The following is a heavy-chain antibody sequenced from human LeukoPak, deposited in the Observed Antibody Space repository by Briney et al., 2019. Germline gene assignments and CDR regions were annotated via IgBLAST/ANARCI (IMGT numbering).Heavy chain of an antibody. D-gene: IGHD3-22*01. J-gene: IGHJ3*02. CDR3: ARDREAGYYYDSSGPDAFDI. Sequence: GGSLRLSCAASGFTFSSYAMSWVRQAPGKGLEWVSAISSSGSTIYYADSVKGRFTISRDNAKNSLYLQMNSLRAEDTAVYYCARDREAGYYYDSSGPDAFDIWGQGTMVTVSS. V-gene: IGHV3-21*04. CDR2: ISSSGSTI. CDR1: GFTFSSYA.